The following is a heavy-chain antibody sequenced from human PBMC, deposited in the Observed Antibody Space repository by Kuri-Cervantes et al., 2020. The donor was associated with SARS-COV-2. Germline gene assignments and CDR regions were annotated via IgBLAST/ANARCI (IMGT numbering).Heavy chain of an antibody. J-gene: IGHJ5*02. CDR3: ARQNWGFDWFDP. V-gene: IGHV3-21*01. CDR1: GFSLSRYT. D-gene: IGHD7-27*01. CDR2: ISGSGSYI. Sequence: GESLKISCAASGFSLSRYTMNWVRQAPGKALEWVSSISGSGSYIYYADSVKGRFTISKGSGENSLYLHMNSLRGDDTAVYYCARQNWGFDWFDPWGQGTLVTVSS.